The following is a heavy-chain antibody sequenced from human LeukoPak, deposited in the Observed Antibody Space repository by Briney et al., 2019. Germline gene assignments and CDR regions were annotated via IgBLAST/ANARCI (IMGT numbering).Heavy chain of an antibody. J-gene: IGHJ4*02. D-gene: IGHD3-22*01. CDR3: AKALSGGGYYDSSGYRDY. V-gene: IGHV3-21*01. CDR1: GFTFSSYS. Sequence: GGSLRLSCAASGFTFSSYSMNWVRQAPGKGLEWVSSISSSSSYIYYADSVKGRFTISRDNAKNSLYLQMNSLRAEDTAVYYCAKALSGGGYYDSSGYRDYWGQGTLVTVSS. CDR2: ISSSSSYI.